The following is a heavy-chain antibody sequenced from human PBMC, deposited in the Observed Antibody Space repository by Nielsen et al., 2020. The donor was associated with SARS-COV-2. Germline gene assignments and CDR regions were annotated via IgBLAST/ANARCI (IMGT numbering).Heavy chain of an antibody. Sequence: GGSLRLSCKASGYTFTSHLLGWVRQMPGKGLEWMGNIYPGDSDTRYSPSFQGQVTISADKSISTAYLQWSSLKASDTAMYYCARLLSAFWSGYYKYYYYGMDVWGQGTTVTVSS. CDR2: IYPGDSDT. CDR3: ARLLSAFWSGYYKYYYYGMDV. CDR1: GYTFTSHL. D-gene: IGHD3-3*01. V-gene: IGHV5-51*01. J-gene: IGHJ6*02.